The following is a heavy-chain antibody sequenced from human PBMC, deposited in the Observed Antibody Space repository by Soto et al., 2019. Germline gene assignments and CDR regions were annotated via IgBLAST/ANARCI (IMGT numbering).Heavy chain of an antibody. Sequence: SETLSLTCAVSGYSISSGYYWGGIRQHPGKGLEWIGSIYHSGSTYYNPSLKSRGTISVDTSKNQFSLKLSFVTAADTAVYYCARATDDSSGSYYLDYWGQGTLVT. CDR2: IYHSGST. D-gene: IGHD3-22*01. V-gene: IGHV4-38-2*01. CDR1: GYSISSGYY. CDR3: ARATDDSSGSYYLDY. J-gene: IGHJ4*02.